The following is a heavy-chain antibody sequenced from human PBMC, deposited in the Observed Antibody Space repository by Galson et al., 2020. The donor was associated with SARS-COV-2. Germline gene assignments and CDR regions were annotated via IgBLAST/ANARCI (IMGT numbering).Heavy chain of an antibody. V-gene: IGHV3-30*01. D-gene: IGHD3-22*01. J-gene: IGHJ5*02. Sequence: GGSLRLSCAASGFTFSSYAMHWVRQAPGKGLEWVAVISYDGSNKYYADSVKGRFTISRDNSKNTLYLQMNSLRAEDTAVYYCASDSSGYYGRAEQFDPWGQGTLVTVSS. CDR2: ISYDGSNK. CDR3: ASDSSGYYGRAEQFDP. CDR1: GFTFSSYA.